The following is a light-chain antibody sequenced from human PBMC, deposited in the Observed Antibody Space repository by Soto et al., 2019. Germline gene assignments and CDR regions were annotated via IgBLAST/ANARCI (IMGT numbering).Light chain of an antibody. CDR2: RNN. CDR1: SSNIGSNY. CDR3: GSWDDSLSGVV. V-gene: IGLV1-47*01. Sequence: QSVLTQPSSASGTPGQRVTISCSGSSSNIGSNYVYWYQQLPGTAPKLLIYRNNQRPSGVPDRFSGSKSGTSASLAISGLRSEDEADYYCGSWDDSLSGVVFGGGTKLTVL. J-gene: IGLJ2*01.